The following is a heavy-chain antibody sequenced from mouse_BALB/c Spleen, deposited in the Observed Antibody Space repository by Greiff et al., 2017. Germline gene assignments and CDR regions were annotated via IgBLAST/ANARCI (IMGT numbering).Heavy chain of an antibody. CDR3: ARATTGGEFAY. CDR1: GYSITSCYY. V-gene: IGHV3-6*02. Sequence: VQLQQSGPGLVKPSQSLSLTCSVTGYSITSCYYWYWIRQFPGNKLEWMGYISYDGSNNYNPSLKNRISITRDTSKNQFFLKLNSVTTEDTATYYCARATTGGEFAYWGQGTLVTVSA. CDR2: ISYDGSN. D-gene: IGHD1-1*01. J-gene: IGHJ3*01.